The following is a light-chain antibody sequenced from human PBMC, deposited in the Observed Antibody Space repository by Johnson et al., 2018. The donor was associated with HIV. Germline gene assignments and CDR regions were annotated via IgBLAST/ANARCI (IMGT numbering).Light chain of an antibody. J-gene: IGLJ1*01. Sequence: QSVLTQPPSVSAAPGQKVTISCSGSSSNIGNNYVSWYQHLPGPAPKLLTYDNNKRPSGIPDRFSGSKSGTSATLGITGLRTWDEADYYCGAWDSSLSAYVVGTGTKVTVL. V-gene: IGLV1-51*01. CDR3: GAWDSSLSAYV. CDR1: SSNIGNNY. CDR2: DNN.